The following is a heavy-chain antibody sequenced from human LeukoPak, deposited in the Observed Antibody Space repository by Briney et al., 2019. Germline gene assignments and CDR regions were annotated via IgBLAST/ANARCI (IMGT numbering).Heavy chain of an antibody. CDR3: ARGTKKRAAPLPFDY. J-gene: IGHJ4*02. Sequence: PWETLSLTRTVSGGSISSYYWSWLRQPPGEGLGWLGYIYYSGSNNHNPSLKSRLTISVDKSKNQFFLQLSSVTAADTAVYYCARGTKKRAAPLPFDYWGQGTLVTVSS. CDR1: GGSISSYY. V-gene: IGHV4-59*08. D-gene: IGHD1-7*01. CDR2: IYYSGSN.